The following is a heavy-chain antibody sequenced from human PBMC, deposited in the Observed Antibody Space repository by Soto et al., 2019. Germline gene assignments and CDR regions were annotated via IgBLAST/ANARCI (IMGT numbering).Heavy chain of an antibody. D-gene: IGHD3-3*01. CDR3: ASYDFWSGYSFDY. V-gene: IGHV3-11*06. CDR1: GFTFSDYY. Sequence: GGSLRLSCAASGFTFSDYYMSWIRQAPGKGLEWVSYISSSSSYTNYADSVKGRFTISRDNAKNSLYLQMNSLRAEDTAVYYCASYDFWSGYSFDYWGQGTLVTVSS. J-gene: IGHJ4*02. CDR2: ISSSSSYT.